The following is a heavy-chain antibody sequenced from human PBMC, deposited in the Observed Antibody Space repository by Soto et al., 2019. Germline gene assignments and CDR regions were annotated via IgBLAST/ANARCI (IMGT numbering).Heavy chain of an antibody. CDR3: CAIRGGQPDY. D-gene: IGHD3-10*01. Sequence: SETLSLTCTVSGGSISSYYWSWIRQPPGKGLEWIGYVYYSGSTNYNPSLKSRLTISRDDSKNTAYLQMNSLKTEDTAVYYCCAIRGGQPDYWGQGTLVTVSS. CDR1: GGSISSYY. J-gene: IGHJ4*02. CDR2: VYYSGST. V-gene: IGHV4-59*12.